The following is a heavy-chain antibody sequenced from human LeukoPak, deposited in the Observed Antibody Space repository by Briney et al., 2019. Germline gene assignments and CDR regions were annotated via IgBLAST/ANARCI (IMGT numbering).Heavy chain of an antibody. CDR2: IYYSGST. J-gene: IGHJ6*03. CDR3: ARHGYSPPLNYYYYYMDV. D-gene: IGHD5-18*01. Sequence: SETLSLTCSVSGGSISSSTYYWGWIRQPPGKGLEWIGTIYYSGSTYYNPSLKSRVTISVDTSKNQFSLKLSSVTAADTAVYYCARHGYSPPLNYYYYYMDVWGKGTTVTISS. CDR1: GGSISSSTYY. V-gene: IGHV4-39*01.